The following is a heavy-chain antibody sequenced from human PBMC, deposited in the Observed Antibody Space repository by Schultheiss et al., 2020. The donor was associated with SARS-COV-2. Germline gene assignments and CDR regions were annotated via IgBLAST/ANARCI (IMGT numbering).Heavy chain of an antibody. CDR3: ARGTYWFDP. CDR2: VHYSGNT. CDR1: GGSISSYY. J-gene: IGHJ5*02. Sequence: SQTLSLTCTVSGGSISSYYWGWIRQSPGKGLEWIGSVHYSGNTYYNPSLKSRVTISVDTSKNQFSLKLSSVTAADTAVYYCARGTYWFDPWGQGTLVTVSS. V-gene: IGHV4-39*07.